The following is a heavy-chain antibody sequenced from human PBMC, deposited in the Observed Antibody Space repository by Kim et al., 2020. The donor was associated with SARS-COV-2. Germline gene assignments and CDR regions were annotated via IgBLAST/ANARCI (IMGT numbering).Heavy chain of an antibody. J-gene: IGHJ6*02. Sequence: GGSLRLSCAASGFTFSSYGMHWVRQAPGKGLEWVAVISYDGSNKYYADSVKGRFTISRDNSKNTLYLQMNSLRAEDTAVYYCAKDATNLYSSGWYPPGYGMDVWGQGTTVTVSS. CDR3: AKDATNLYSSGWYPPGYGMDV. D-gene: IGHD6-19*01. CDR2: ISYDGSNK. V-gene: IGHV3-30*18. CDR1: GFTFSSYG.